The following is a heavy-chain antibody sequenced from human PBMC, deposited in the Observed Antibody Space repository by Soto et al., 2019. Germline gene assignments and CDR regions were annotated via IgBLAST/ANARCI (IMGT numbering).Heavy chain of an antibody. CDR2: IYYSGST. D-gene: IGHD1-20*01. Sequence: QLQLQESGPGLVKPSETLSLACTVSGASISSSFYYWGWIRQPPGKGLEWIGSIYYSGSTYYNPSLKSRVTISVDTSKNHFSLKLSSVTAADTAVYYCGRHNWNDRSVATYMGYHGMDVWGQGTTVTVSS. V-gene: IGHV4-39*01. CDR1: GASISSSFYY. CDR3: GRHNWNDRSVATYMGYHGMDV. J-gene: IGHJ6*02.